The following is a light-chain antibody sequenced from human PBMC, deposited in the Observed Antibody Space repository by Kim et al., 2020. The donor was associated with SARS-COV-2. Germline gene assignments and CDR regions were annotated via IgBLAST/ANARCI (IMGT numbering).Light chain of an antibody. Sequence: EIVMTQSPATLSVSPGERATLSCRASQSVSSNLAWYQQKPGQAPRLLIYGASTGATGIPARFSGSGSGTEFTLTISSLQSEDFAVYYCQQYNDWPRTFGRGTKVDIK. CDR3: QQYNDWPRT. V-gene: IGKV3-15*01. CDR2: GAS. J-gene: IGKJ1*01. CDR1: QSVSSN.